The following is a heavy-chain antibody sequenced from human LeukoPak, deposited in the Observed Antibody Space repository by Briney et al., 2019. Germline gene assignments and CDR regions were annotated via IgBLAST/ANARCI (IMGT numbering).Heavy chain of an antibody. CDR3: AHRKATSWAHDY. CDR1: GFAFNLYG. CDR2: VSGSAVGT. D-gene: IGHD2-2*01. Sequence: GESLRLSCAASGFAFNLYGMAWVRQAPGKGLEWVSGVSGSAVGTYYADSVKGRFTISRDNSKNTLNLQMNSLRAEDTAVYYCAHRKATSWAHDYWGQGTLVTVSS. V-gene: IGHV3-23*01. J-gene: IGHJ4*02.